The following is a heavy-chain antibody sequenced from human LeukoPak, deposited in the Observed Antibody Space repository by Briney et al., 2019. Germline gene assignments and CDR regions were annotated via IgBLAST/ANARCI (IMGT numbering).Heavy chain of an antibody. CDR3: AREGSGWLNYFDY. J-gene: IGHJ4*02. CDR2: IYTSEST. CDR1: GGSIYSYY. V-gene: IGHV4-4*07. D-gene: IGHD6-19*01. Sequence: SETLSLTCTVSGGSIYSYYWSWIRQPAGKGLEWIGRIYTSESTNYNPSLKSRVTMSVDTSKNEFSLKLSSVTAADTAVYYCAREGSGWLNYFDYWGQGTLVTVSS.